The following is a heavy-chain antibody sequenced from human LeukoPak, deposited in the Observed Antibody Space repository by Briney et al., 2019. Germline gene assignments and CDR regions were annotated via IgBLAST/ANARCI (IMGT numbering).Heavy chain of an antibody. V-gene: IGHV3-11*04. CDR3: AELGITMIGGV. CDR1: GFTFSDYY. Sequence: PGGSLRLSCAASGFTFSDYYMSWIRQAPGKGLEWISYISSVGSTIYYSDSVKGRFTMSRDNAKNSLYLQMNSLRAEDTAVYYCAELGITMIGGVWGKGTTVTTSS. D-gene: IGHD3-10*02. J-gene: IGHJ6*04. CDR2: ISSVGSTI.